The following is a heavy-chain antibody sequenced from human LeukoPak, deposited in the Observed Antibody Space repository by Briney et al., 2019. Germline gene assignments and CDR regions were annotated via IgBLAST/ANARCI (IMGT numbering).Heavy chain of an antibody. D-gene: IGHD1-26*01. Sequence: PGGSLRLSCAASGFTFSSYWMHWVRQAPGKGLVWVSRINSDGTITSYADSVKGRFTISRDNAKNTLYLQMNSLRVEDTAVYYCARALRSGSSYGYFDYWGQGTLVTVSS. CDR3: ARALRSGSSYGYFDY. CDR2: INSDGTIT. J-gene: IGHJ4*03. CDR1: GFTFSSYW. V-gene: IGHV3-74*01.